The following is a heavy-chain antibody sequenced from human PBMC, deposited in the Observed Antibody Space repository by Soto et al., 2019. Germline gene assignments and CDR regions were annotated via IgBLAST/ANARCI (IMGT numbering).Heavy chain of an antibody. CDR3: ARRGGYCSGGSCVSYYYYMDV. CDR2: ISGSGGST. J-gene: IGHJ6*03. Sequence: GGSLRLSCAASGFTFSSYAMSWVRQAPGKGLEWVSAISGSGGSTYYADSVKGRFTISRDNSKNTLYLQMNSLRAEDTAVYYCARRGGYCSGGSCVSYYYYMDVWGKGTTVTVSS. V-gene: IGHV3-23*01. D-gene: IGHD2-15*01. CDR1: GFTFSSYA.